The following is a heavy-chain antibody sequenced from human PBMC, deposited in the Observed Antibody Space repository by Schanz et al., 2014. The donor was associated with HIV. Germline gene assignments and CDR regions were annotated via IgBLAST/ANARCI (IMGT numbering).Heavy chain of an antibody. D-gene: IGHD3-22*01. CDR3: AKALRDHYDATGYYRY. Sequence: VQLVESGGGVVQPGRSLRLSCAASGFTFSSYGMHWVRQAPGKGLEWVSGIRGSGGSTYYADSVKGRFTISRDNSKNTLYLQMNGLRTDDTAVYYCAKALRDHYDATGYYRYWGQGILVTVSA. CDR2: IRGSGGST. CDR1: GFTFSSYG. V-gene: IGHV3-23*04. J-gene: IGHJ4*02.